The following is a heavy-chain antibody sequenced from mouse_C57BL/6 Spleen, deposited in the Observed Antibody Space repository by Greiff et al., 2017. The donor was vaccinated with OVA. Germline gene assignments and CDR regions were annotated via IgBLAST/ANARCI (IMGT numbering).Heavy chain of an antibody. Sequence: EVQLQQSGPVLVKPGASVKMSCKASGYTFTDYYMNWVKQSHGKGLEWIGVINPYNGGTSYNQKFKGKATLTVDKSSSTAYMELNSLTSEDSAVYYCAKEGSSYEKNYFGYWGQGTTLTVSS. V-gene: IGHV1-19*01. D-gene: IGHD1-1*01. CDR1: GYTFTDYY. J-gene: IGHJ2*01. CDR2: INPYNGGT. CDR3: AKEGSSYEKNYFGY.